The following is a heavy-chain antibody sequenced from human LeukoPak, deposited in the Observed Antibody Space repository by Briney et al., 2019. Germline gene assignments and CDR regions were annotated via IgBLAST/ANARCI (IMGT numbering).Heavy chain of an antibody. CDR1: GFTFSSYW. V-gene: IGHV3-74*01. CDR2: INTDGSST. D-gene: IGHD1-26*01. Sequence: GGSLRLSCAASGFTFSSYWMHWVRQAPGKRLVWVSRINTDGSSTTYADSVKGRFTISRDNAKNTLYLQMNSLRAEDTAVYYCAALSGSYYDGDYWGQGTLVTVCS. CDR3: AALSGSYYDGDY. J-gene: IGHJ4*02.